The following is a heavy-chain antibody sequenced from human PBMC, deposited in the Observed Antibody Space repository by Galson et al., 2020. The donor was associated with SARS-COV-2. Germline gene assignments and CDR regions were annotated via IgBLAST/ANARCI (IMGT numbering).Heavy chain of an antibody. V-gene: IGHV3-23*01. CDR1: GFTFSSYA. CDR2: ISGSGGST. CDR3: AKDLRIVGVRWPYYFDY. Sequence: GGSLRLSCAASGFTFSSYAMSWVRQAPGKGLEWVSAISGSGGSTYYADSVKGRFTISRDNSKNTLYLQMNSLTAEDTAVYYCAKDLRIVGVRWPYYFDYWGQGTLVTVSS. J-gene: IGHJ4*02. D-gene: IGHD2-15*01.